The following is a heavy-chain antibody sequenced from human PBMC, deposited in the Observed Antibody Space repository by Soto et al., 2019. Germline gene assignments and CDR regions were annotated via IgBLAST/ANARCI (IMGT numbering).Heavy chain of an antibody. CDR3: ARGRASGSYYLLDY. V-gene: IGHV1-8*01. D-gene: IGHD3-10*01. CDR1: GNTFTSYD. CDR2: INPNSGNI. Sequence: ASVKVSCKASGNTFTSYDINWVRQATGHGLEWMGWINPNSGNIGYAQKFQGRVTMTRDTAIRTAYMEVSRLRSDDTAVYYCARGRASGSYYLLDYWGQGTLVTVST. J-gene: IGHJ4*02.